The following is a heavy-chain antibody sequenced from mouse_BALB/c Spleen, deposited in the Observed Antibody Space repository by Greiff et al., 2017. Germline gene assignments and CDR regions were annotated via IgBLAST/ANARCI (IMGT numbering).Heavy chain of an antibody. CDR1: GYTFTSYW. CDR3: TRGHYGNYEGYAMDY. D-gene: IGHD2-1*01. CDR2: IYPGNSDT. J-gene: IGHJ4*01. Sequence: EVKLQESGTVLARPGASVKMSCKASGYTFTSYWMHWVKQRPGQGLEWIGAIYPGNSDTSYNQKFKGKAKLTAVTSTSTAYMELSSLTNEDSAVYYCTRGHYGNYEGYAMDYWGQGTSVTVSS. V-gene: IGHV1-5*01.